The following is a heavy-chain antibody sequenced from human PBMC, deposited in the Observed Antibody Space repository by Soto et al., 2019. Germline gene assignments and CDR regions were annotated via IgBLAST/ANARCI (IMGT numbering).Heavy chain of an antibody. V-gene: IGHV3-23*01. CDR3: AKRARYDSSGYNPVRAFDY. D-gene: IGHD3-22*01. Sequence: EVQLLESGGGLVQPGGSLRLSCAASGFTFSSYAMSWVRQAPGKGLEWVSAISGSGGSTYYADSVKGRFTISRDNSKNTLYLQMNSLRAEDTAVYYCAKRARYDSSGYNPVRAFDYWGQGTLVTVSS. J-gene: IGHJ4*02. CDR2: ISGSGGST. CDR1: GFTFSSYA.